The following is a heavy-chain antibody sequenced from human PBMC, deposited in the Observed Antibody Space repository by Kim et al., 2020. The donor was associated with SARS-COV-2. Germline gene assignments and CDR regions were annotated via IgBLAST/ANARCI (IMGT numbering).Heavy chain of an antibody. J-gene: IGHJ4*02. Sequence: GGSLRLSCAASGFTFDDYAMHWVRQAPGKGLEWVSGISWNSGSIGYADSVKGRFTISRDNAKNSLYLQMNSLRAEDTALYYCAKGGDYYDSSGQFSYWGQRTLVTVSS. CDR1: GFTFDDYA. D-gene: IGHD3-22*01. CDR2: ISWNSGSI. CDR3: AKGGDYYDSSGQFSY. V-gene: IGHV3-9*01.